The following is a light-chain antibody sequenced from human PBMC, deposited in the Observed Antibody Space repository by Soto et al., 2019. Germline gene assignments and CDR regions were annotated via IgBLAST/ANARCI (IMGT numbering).Light chain of an antibody. CDR3: SSYTSSSTV. J-gene: IGLJ3*02. CDR1: SSDVGGYNY. V-gene: IGLV2-14*01. CDR2: EVS. Sequence: QSVLTQPASVSGSPGQSITISCTGTSSDVGGYNYVSWYPQHPGKAPKPMIYEVSNRPSGVSNRFSGSKSGNTASLTISGLQAEDEADYYCSSYTSSSTVFGGGTKLTVL.